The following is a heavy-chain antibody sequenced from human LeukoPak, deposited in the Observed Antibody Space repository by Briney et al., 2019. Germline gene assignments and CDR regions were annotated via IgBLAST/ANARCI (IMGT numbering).Heavy chain of an antibody. CDR1: GFTFSSYG. CDR2: IRYDGSNK. V-gene: IGHV3-30*02. CDR3: AKDPAAITAPDYYYYYYMDV. D-gene: IGHD2-2*01. J-gene: IGHJ6*03. Sequence: PGGSLRLSCAASGFTFSSYGMHWGRQAPGRGLEWVAFIRYDGSNKYYADSVKGRFTISRDNSKNTLYLQMNSLRAEDTAVYYCAKDPAAITAPDYYYYYYMDVWGKGTTITVSS.